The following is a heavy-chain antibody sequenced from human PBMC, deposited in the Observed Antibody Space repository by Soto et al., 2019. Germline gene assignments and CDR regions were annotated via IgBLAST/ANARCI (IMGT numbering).Heavy chain of an antibody. CDR3: ARTPQNYGVGSWLGFFDY. V-gene: IGHV3-66*01. CDR1: GIAVSNNY. CDR2: IYSGGGT. D-gene: IGHD4-17*01. Sequence: GWSLRLSCAVSGIAVSNNYMSWVPKAPGRGLKWVSLIYSGGGTNYADSVKGRFTISRDSSKNTLYLQMNSLRAEDTAVYYCARTPQNYGVGSWLGFFDYWGQGTLVTVSS. J-gene: IGHJ4*02.